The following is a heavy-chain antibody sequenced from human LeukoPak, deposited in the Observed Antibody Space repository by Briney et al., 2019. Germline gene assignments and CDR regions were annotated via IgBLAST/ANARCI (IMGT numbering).Heavy chain of an antibody. CDR2: MNPNSGNT. Sequence: GASVKVSCKASGYTFTCYDINRVQQATGQGLEWMGWMNPNSGNTGYAQKFQGRVNMTRNTSISTAYMELSSLRSEDTAVYYCARPGAQYYYYYYMDVWGKGTTVTVSS. CDR1: GYTFTCYD. D-gene: IGHD4/OR15-4a*01. CDR3: ARPGAQYYYYYYMDV. J-gene: IGHJ6*03. V-gene: IGHV1-8*01.